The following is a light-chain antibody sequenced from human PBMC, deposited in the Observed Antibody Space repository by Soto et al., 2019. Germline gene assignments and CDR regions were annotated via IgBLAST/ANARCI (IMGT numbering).Light chain of an antibody. V-gene: IGLV4-69*01. CDR1: SGHNNYA. CDR3: QTWGTGIV. CDR2: VNSDGSH. Sequence: QLVLTQSPSASASLGASVKLTCTLSSGHNNYAIAWHQQQPEKGPRYLMKVNSDGSHSKGDGIPDRFSGSSSGAERYLTTSSLQSEDEADYYCQTWGTGIVFGEGTKLTVL. J-gene: IGLJ3*02.